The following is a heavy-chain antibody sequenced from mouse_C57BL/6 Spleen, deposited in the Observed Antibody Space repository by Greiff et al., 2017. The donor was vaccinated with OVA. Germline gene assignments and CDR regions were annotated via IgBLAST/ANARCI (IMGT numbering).Heavy chain of an antibody. CDR1: GYTFTDYE. J-gene: IGHJ3*01. CDR3: TRHYSSSWFAY. Sequence: LVESGAELVRPGASVTLSCKASGYTFTDYEMHWVKQTPVHGLEWIGAIDPETGGTAYNQKFKGKAILTADKSSSTAYMELRSLTSEDSAVYYCTRHYSSSWFAYWGQGTLVTVSA. V-gene: IGHV1-15*01. D-gene: IGHD2-12*01. CDR2: IDPETGGT.